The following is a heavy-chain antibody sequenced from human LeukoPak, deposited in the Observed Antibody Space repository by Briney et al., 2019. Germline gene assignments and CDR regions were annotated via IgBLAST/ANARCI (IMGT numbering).Heavy chain of an antibody. D-gene: IGHD3-10*01. J-gene: IGHJ4*02. CDR2: ISGSGGST. V-gene: IGHV3-23*01. CDR3: AKDLWFGELSSCY. Sequence: GGSLRLSCAASGFTFSSYAMSWVRQAPGKGLEWVSAISGSGGSTYYADSVKGRFTISTDNSKNTLYLQMNSLRAEDTAVYYCAKDLWFGELSSCYWGQGNLVTVSS. CDR1: GFTFSSYA.